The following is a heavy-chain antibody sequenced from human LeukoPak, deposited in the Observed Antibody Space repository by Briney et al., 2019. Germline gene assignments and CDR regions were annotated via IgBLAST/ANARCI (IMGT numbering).Heavy chain of an antibody. V-gene: IGHV3-30*03. CDR2: ISYDGSNK. D-gene: IGHD5-18*01. J-gene: IGHJ4*02. CDR3: ARTRGYNYGYSDY. CDR1: QFIFSDYW. Sequence: GGSLRLSCAASQFIFSDYWMSWVRQAPGKGLEWVTLISYDGSNKYYVDSMKGRFTISRDNSKNTLYLQMNSLRAEDTAVYYCARTRGYNYGYSDYWGQGALVTVSS.